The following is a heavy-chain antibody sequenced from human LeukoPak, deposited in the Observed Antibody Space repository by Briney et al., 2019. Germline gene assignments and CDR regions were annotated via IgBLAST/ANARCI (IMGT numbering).Heavy chain of an antibody. Sequence: GESLKISCKGSGYSFTSYWIGWVRQMPGKGPEWMGIIYPGDSDTRYSPSFQGQVTISADKSISTAYLQWSSLDVSDSAMYYCARPYLGYFDYWGQGTLVTVSS. CDR3: ARPYLGYFDY. CDR1: GYSFTSYW. J-gene: IGHJ4*02. D-gene: IGHD2-2*02. V-gene: IGHV5-51*01. CDR2: IYPGDSDT.